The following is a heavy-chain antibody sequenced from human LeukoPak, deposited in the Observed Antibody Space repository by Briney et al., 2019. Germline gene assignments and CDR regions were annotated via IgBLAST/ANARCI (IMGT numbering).Heavy chain of an antibody. D-gene: IGHD3-3*01. V-gene: IGHV4-34*01. Sequence: SETLSLTCAVYGGSFGGYYWSWIRQPPGKGLEWIGEINHSGSTNYNPSLKSRVTISVDTSKNQFSLKLSSVTAADTAVYYCASQVLRLNMDVWGKGTTVTVSS. CDR1: GGSFGGYY. CDR2: INHSGST. J-gene: IGHJ6*03. CDR3: ASQVLRLNMDV.